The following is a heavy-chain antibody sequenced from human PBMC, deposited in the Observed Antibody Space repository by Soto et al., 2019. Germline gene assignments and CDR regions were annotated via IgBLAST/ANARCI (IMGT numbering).Heavy chain of an antibody. CDR2: INHLTTT. CDR1: GGSFSSYH. D-gene: IGHD5-18*01. V-gene: IGHV4-34*01. CDR3: ARGYDTALAPIF. Sequence: SETLSLTCAVYGGSFSSYHCSWIRQTPGKGLEWIVEINHLTTTNYNPSLKSRVIISLDTPKNQFSLKLSSVTAADTAVYYCARGYDTALAPIFWGQGILVTVSS. J-gene: IGHJ4*02.